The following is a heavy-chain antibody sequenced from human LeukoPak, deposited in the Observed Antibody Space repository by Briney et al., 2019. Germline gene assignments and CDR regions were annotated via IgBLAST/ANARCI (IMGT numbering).Heavy chain of an antibody. CDR1: GFTFSRYW. CDR3: AGLHLTYSSGWYWVDY. V-gene: IGHV3-74*01. CDR2: INSDGSTT. D-gene: IGHD6-19*01. J-gene: IGHJ4*02. Sequence: GGSLRLSCAASGFTFSRYWTHWVRQAPGKGLVWVSRINSDGSTTSYADSVKGRFTISRDNAKNTLYLQMNSLRAEDTAVYYCAGLHLTYSSGWYWVDYWGQGTLVTVSS.